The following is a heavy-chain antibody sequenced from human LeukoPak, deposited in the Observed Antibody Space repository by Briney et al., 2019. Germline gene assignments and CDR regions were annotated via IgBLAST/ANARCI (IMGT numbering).Heavy chain of an antibody. CDR3: AELIRLQH. CDR2: ISYDGSNK. J-gene: IGHJ1*01. D-gene: IGHD3-16*01. CDR1: GFTFSSYG. V-gene: IGHV3-30*03. Sequence: GGSLRLSCAASGFTFSSYGMHWVRQAPGKGLEWVAVISYDGSNKYYADSVKGRFTISRDNSKNTLYLQMNSLRAEDTAVYYCAELIRLQHWGQGTLVTVSS.